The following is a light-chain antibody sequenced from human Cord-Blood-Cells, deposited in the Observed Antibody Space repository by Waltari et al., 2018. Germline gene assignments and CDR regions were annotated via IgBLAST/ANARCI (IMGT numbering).Light chain of an antibody. CDR2: EVS. J-gene: IGLJ2*01. V-gene: IGLV2-8*01. CDR1: SRAVGGYTY. CDR3: SSYAGSNRV. Sequence: QSAPTPPPSASVSPRYSVITSCSGTSRAVGGYTYASWYQQHPGKAPKLMIYEVSKRPSGVPDRFSGSKSGNTASLTVSGLQAEDEADYYCSSYAGSNRVFGGGTKLTVL.